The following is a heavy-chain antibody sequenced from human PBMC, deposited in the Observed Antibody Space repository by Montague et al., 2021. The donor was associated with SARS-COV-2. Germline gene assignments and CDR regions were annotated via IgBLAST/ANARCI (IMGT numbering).Heavy chain of an antibody. D-gene: IGHD3-10*01. V-gene: IGHV3-30*04. CDR2: ISHDESNH. Sequence: SLRLSCAASRLPFNGYAMHWVRQAPGKGLEWLSFISHDESNHRYADSVKGRFTISRDKSKNTLYLQMDSLRPEDTAVYYCAREGYRSGSFYIDYWGQGTLVTVSS. CDR1: RLPFNGYA. J-gene: IGHJ4*01. CDR3: AREGYRSGSFYIDY.